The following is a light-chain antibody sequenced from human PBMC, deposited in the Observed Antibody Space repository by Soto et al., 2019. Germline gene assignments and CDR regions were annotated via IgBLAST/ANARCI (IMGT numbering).Light chain of an antibody. CDR2: GAS. CDR3: QQLNSYPFT. J-gene: IGKJ3*01. CDR1: QGISHY. Sequence: DIQMTQSPSAMSASVGDRVTITCRASQGISHYLAWFQQRPGQVPKRLIYGASTLHSGVPSRFSGSGSGTDFTLTISSLQPEDYATYYCQQLNSYPFTFGPGAKVDIK. V-gene: IGKV1-17*03.